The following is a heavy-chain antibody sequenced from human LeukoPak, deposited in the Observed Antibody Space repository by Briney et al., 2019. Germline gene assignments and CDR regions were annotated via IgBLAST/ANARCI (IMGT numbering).Heavy chain of an antibody. Sequence: SETLSLTCTVSGGSINYYWSWIRQSPGKGLEWIGYITSSGYTNYNPSLRSRVTMSLDTSKMQFSLRLSSVTAADTAVYFCARDFGYSTAGDHYYGMDVWGQGTTVSVSS. CDR1: GGSINYY. CDR3: ARDFGYSTAGDHYYGMDV. V-gene: IGHV4-59*01. J-gene: IGHJ6*02. CDR2: ITSSGYT. D-gene: IGHD5-12*01.